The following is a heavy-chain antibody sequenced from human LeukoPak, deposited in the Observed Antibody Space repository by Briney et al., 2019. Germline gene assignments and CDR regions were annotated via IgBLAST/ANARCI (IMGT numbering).Heavy chain of an antibody. CDR3: EAYGSV. J-gene: IGHJ4*02. V-gene: IGHV3-7*03. CDR2: IKEDGSET. D-gene: IGHD3-10*01. Sequence: GGSLRLSCAASGLIFSNYWMTWVRQAPGKGLEWVANIKEDGSETYYVDSVKGRFTISRDNDKNTLYLQMNSLRAEDTAMYYCEAYGSVWGQGTLVIVSS. CDR1: GLIFSNYW.